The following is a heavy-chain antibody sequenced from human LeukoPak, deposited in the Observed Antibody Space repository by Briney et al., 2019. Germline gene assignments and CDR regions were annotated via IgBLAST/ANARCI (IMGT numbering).Heavy chain of an antibody. CDR3: AAGSSGSYYYFDY. D-gene: IGHD3-22*01. Sequence: DSLRGRFTISRDNAKNSLYLQMNSLRAEDTAVYSCAAGSSGSYYYFDYWGLGTLVTVSS. J-gene: IGHJ4*02. V-gene: IGHV3-7*01.